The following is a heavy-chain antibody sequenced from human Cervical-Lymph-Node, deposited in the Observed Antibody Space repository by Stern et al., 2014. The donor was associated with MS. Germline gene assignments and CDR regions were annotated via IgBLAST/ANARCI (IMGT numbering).Heavy chain of an antibody. Sequence: VQLGESGAEVRKPGASVRVSCKVSGYSLSDLSMHWVRQAPGTGIEWLGGYDPEEGNTVYAQRFQGRVTMTEDTSTNTAYMELNSLRSDDTAVYHCATASRYDALDLWGQGTVVTVSS. CDR3: ATASRYDALDL. CDR1: GYSLSDLS. V-gene: IGHV1-24*01. CDR2: YDPEEGNT. J-gene: IGHJ3*01.